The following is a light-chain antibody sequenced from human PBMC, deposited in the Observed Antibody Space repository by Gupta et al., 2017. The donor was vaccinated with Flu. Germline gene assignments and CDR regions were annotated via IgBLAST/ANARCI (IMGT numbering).Light chain of an antibody. CDR3: QQFYTTPLA. V-gene: IGKV4-1*01. CDR1: QSLLYSSNNKNY. Sequence: DIVMTQSPDSLAVSLGERATINCKSSQSLLYSSNNKNYLAWYQQKPGQPPKLLIHWASTRQSGVPDRFSGSGSGTDFTLTISSLQAEDVAVYYCQQFYTTPLAFGPGTXVDIK. J-gene: IGKJ3*01. CDR2: WAS.